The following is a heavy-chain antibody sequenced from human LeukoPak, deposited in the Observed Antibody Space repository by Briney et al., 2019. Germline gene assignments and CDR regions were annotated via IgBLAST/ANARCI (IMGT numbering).Heavy chain of an antibody. J-gene: IGHJ3*02. CDR1: GYTFTGYY. Sequence: GASVKVSCKASGYTFTGYYMHWVRQAPGQGLEWMGWINPNSGGTNYAQKFQGRVTMTRDTSISTAYMELSRLRSDDTAVYYCASPYEVPAAIDAFDIWGQGTMVTVSS. CDR2: INPNSGGT. CDR3: ASPYEVPAAIDAFDI. V-gene: IGHV1-2*02. D-gene: IGHD2-2*01.